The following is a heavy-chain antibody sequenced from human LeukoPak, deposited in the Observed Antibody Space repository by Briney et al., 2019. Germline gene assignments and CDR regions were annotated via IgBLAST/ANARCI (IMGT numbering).Heavy chain of an antibody. V-gene: IGHV4-34*01. D-gene: IGHD3-10*01. CDR1: GGSFSGYY. CDR3: ARWDYYGSGSRRLDY. J-gene: IGHJ4*02. Sequence: PSETLSLTCAVYGGSFSGYYWSWIRQPPGKGLEWIGEINHSGSTNYNPSLKSRATISLDTSKDQFSLKLSSVTAADTAVYYCARWDYYGSGSRRLDYWGQGTLVTVSS. CDR2: INHSGST.